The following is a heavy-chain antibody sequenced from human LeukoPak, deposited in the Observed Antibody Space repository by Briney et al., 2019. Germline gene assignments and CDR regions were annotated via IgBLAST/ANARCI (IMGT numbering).Heavy chain of an antibody. D-gene: IGHD6-13*01. J-gene: IGHJ4*02. CDR1: GFTFSNYA. V-gene: IGHV3-30*14. CDR3: ARPLLYSSSW. Sequence: GSLRLSCAASGFTFSNYAMHWVRQAPGKGLEWVAVISYDGSNKYYADSVKGRFTISRDNSKNTLYLQMNSLRAEDTAVYYCARPLLYSSSWWGQGTLVTVSS. CDR2: ISYDGSNK.